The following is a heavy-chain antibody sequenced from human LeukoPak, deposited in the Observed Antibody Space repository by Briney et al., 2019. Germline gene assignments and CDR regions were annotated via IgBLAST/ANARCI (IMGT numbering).Heavy chain of an antibody. V-gene: IGHV4-59*01. CDR1: GGSISSYY. J-gene: IGHJ3*02. Sequence: SETLSLTCTVSGGSISSYYWSWIRQPPGKGLEWIGYIYYSGSTNYNPSLKSRVTISVDTSKNQFSLKLSSVTAADTAVYYCAKDSADDAFDIWGQGTMVTVSS. CDR2: IYYSGST. CDR3: AKDSADDAFDI.